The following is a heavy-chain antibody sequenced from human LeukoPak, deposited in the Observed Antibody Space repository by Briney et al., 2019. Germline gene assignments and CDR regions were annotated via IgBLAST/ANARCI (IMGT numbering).Heavy chain of an antibody. CDR2: INHSGST. V-gene: IGHV4-34*01. Sequence: SETLSLTCTVSGGSISGYYWSWIRQPPGKGLEWIGEINHSGSTNYNPSLKSRVTISVDTSKNQFSLKLSSVTAADTAVYYCARQVPAAANPFWFDPWGQGTLVTVSS. CDR3: ARQVPAAANPFWFDP. CDR1: GGSISGYY. D-gene: IGHD2-2*01. J-gene: IGHJ5*02.